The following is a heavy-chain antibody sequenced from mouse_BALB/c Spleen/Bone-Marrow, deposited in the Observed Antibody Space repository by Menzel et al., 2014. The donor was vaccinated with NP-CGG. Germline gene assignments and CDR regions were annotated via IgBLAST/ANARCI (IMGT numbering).Heavy chain of an antibody. J-gene: IGHJ2*01. CDR1: GFDFSRYW. V-gene: IGHV4-2*02. Sequence: VQLKDSGGGLVQPGGSLILSCAASGFDFSRYWMSWARQAPGKGQEWIGEINPGSSTINYTPSLKDKFIISRDNAKNTLFLQMSKVRSEDTALYYCARLGNYGYFDYWGQGTTLTVSS. CDR3: ARLGNYGYFDY. CDR2: INPGSSTI. D-gene: IGHD1-1*01.